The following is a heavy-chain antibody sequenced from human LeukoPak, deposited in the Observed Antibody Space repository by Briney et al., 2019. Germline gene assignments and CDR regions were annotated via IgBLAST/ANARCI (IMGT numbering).Heavy chain of an antibody. CDR1: GFPFRCYW. CDR2: INGDGSRT. CDR3: ARDRAYSFDY. J-gene: IGHJ4*02. Sequence: PGGPLRLPCAASGFPFRCYWLHWVRQAPGKGPVWVLNINGDGSRTSYAHSVKGRFTISRDNAKNTLYLKINSLRAEDTAVYYCARDRAYSFDYWGQGTLVTVSS. D-gene: IGHD2-21*01. V-gene: IGHV3-74*01.